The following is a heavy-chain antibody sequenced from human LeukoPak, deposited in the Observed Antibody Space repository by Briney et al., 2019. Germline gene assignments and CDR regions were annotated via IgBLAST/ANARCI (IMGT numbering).Heavy chain of an antibody. J-gene: IGHJ4*02. CDR1: GYTFTSYG. CDR2: ISAYNGNT. Sequence: GASVTVSFKASGYTFTSYGITWVRQAPGQGLEWMGWISAYNGNTNYAQNLQGRVTMTTDTSTSTAYMELRSLRSDDTAMYYCARMEMATAIFDYWGQGTLVTVSS. CDR3: ARMEMATAIFDY. V-gene: IGHV1-18*01. D-gene: IGHD5-24*01.